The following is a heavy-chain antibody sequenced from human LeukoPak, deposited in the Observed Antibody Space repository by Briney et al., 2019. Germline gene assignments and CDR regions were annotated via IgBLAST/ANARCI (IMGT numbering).Heavy chain of an antibody. CDR1: GGSISSYC. V-gene: IGHV4-4*07. CDR2: IYTSGSS. Sequence: SETLSLTCTVSGGSISSYCWSWIRQPAGKGLEWIGRIYTSGSSNYNPSLKSRVTISVDTSKNQFSLKLSSVTAADTAVYYCARRFSYYGSGSYLGYWGQGTLVTVSS. J-gene: IGHJ4*02. D-gene: IGHD3-10*01. CDR3: ARRFSYYGSGSYLGY.